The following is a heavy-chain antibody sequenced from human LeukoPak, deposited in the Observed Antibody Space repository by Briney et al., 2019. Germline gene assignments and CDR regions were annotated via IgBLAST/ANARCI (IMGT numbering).Heavy chain of an antibody. CDR3: ARHRSSWLIDY. D-gene: IGHD6-6*01. CDR2: ISDSGGNT. Sequence: GGSLRLSCAASGFTFNTYVMSWVRQAPWERLQWVSGISDSGGNTYYADSVRGRFTISRDNSKNTLYLQMNSLRAEDTAVYYCARHRSSWLIDYWGQGTLVTVSS. J-gene: IGHJ4*02. CDR1: GFTFNTYV. V-gene: IGHV3-23*01.